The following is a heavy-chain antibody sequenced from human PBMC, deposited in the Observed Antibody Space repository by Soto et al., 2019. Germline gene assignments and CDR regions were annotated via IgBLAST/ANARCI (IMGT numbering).Heavy chain of an antibody. J-gene: IGHJ4*02. Sequence: EVQLVESGGGLVQPGGSLRLSCAASGFTFSSYSMNWVRQAPGKGLEWVSYISSSSSTIYYADSVKGRFTISRDNAKNSLYLQMNSLRDEDTAVYYCARGLYYHDSSGYWGYXGQGTLVTVSS. CDR1: GFTFSSYS. CDR2: ISSSSSTI. CDR3: ARGLYYHDSSGYWGY. D-gene: IGHD3-22*01. V-gene: IGHV3-48*02.